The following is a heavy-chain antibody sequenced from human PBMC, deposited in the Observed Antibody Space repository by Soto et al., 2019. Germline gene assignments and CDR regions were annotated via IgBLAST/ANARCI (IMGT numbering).Heavy chain of an antibody. V-gene: IGHV1-8*01. J-gene: IGHJ2*01. CDR2: INPNSGKA. D-gene: IGHD2-15*01. CDR1: GYTFTSYD. CDR3: ARGLVVVSATYWYFDL. Sequence: QVQLVQSGAEVKKPGASVKVSCKASGYTFTSYDINWVRQAAGQGLEWIGWINPNSGKAVYAQKFQGRVTMAGNTSISTAYMELSSLRSDDTAVYFCARGLVVVSATYWYFDLWGRGTLVTVSS.